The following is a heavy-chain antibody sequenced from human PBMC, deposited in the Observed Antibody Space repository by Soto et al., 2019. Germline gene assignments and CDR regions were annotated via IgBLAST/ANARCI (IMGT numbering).Heavy chain of an antibody. D-gene: IGHD7-27*01. CDR3: ARDTGDGTSDF. CDR2: INAGYGNT. Sequence: GASVKVSCKASGYAFTYYPIHWVRQAPGQRLEWMGWINAGYGNTKSSQKFQDRVTISRDTSASTAYMELTSLRSEDTAVYYCARDTGDGTSDFWGQGTLVTVSS. J-gene: IGHJ4*02. CDR1: GYAFTYYP. V-gene: IGHV1-3*01.